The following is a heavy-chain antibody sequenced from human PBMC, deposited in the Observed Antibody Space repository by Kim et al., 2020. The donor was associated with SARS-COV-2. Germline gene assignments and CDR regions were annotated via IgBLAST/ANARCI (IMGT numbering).Heavy chain of an antibody. D-gene: IGHD6-6*01. CDR2: IWYDGSNK. J-gene: IGHJ4*02. V-gene: IGHV3-33*01. CDR1: GFTFSSYG. CDR3: ARSIAARGFDY. Sequence: GGSLRLSCAASGFTFSSYGMHWVRQAPGKGLEWVAVIWYDGSNKYYADSVKGRFTITRDNSKNTLYLQMNSLSAEDTAVYYCARSIAARGFDYWGQVTLVTVSS.